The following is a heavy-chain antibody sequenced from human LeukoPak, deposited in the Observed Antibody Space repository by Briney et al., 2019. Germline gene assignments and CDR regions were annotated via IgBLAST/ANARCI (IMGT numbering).Heavy chain of an antibody. D-gene: IGHD6-19*01. CDR1: GFTFSSYG. CDR2: ISYDGSNK. Sequence: GGSLRLSCAASGFTFSSYGMHWVRQAPGKGLEWVAIISYDGSNKYYADSVQGRFTISRDNSKNTLYLQMNSLRDEDTAVYYCAKDLGGGSGCYDLWGRGTLVTVSS. V-gene: IGHV3-30*18. J-gene: IGHJ2*01. CDR3: AKDLGGGSGCYDL.